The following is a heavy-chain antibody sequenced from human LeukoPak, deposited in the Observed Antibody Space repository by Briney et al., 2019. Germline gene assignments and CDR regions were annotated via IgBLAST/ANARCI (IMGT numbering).Heavy chain of an antibody. V-gene: IGHV3-23*01. D-gene: IGHD2-21*01. CDR1: GFTFSSYA. Sequence: GGSLRLSCAASGFTFSSYAMSWVRQAPGKGLEWVSAISGSGGSTYYADSVKGRFTISRDNSKNTLYLQMNSLRAEDTAVYYCAKSYFKSRYYYYYMDVWGKGTTVTVSS. CDR2: ISGSGGST. J-gene: IGHJ6*03. CDR3: AKSYFKSRYYYYYMDV.